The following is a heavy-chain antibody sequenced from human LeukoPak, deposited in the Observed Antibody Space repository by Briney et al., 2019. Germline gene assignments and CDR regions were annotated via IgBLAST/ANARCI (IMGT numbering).Heavy chain of an antibody. V-gene: IGHV4-38-2*02. CDR1: AYSISSGYY. J-gene: IGHJ4*02. CDR3: AGYHAYGVTTPPLGY. Sequence: SETLYLTCTVSAYSISSGYYWGWIRQPPGKGLEWIGSIYHSGSTYYNPSLKSRVTISVDTSKSQFSLKLSSVTAADTAVYFCAGYHAYGVTTPPLGYWGQGTLVTVSS. CDR2: IYHSGST. D-gene: IGHD4-17*01.